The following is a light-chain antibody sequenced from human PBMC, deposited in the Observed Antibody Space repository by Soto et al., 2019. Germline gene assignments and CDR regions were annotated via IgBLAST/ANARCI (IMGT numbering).Light chain of an antibody. Sequence: QSVLTQPPSASGTPGQRVTISCSGSSSNIGSNTVIWYQQLPGTAPKLLFYSNNQRPSGVPDRFSGSKSGRSASLAISGLQSEDEADYYCAAWDDSLNGAVFGGGTKVTVL. CDR1: SSNIGSNT. CDR3: AAWDDSLNGAV. V-gene: IGLV1-44*01. J-gene: IGLJ2*01. CDR2: SNN.